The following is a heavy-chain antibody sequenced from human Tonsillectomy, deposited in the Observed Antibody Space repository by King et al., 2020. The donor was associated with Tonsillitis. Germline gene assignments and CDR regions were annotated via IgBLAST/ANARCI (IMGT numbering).Heavy chain of an antibody. J-gene: IGHJ5*02. V-gene: IGHV4-59*01. CDR2: IYYGGST. D-gene: IGHD6-13*01. CDR1: GGSISSYY. Sequence: QLQESGPGLVKPSETLSLTCTVSGGSISSYYWSWIRQPPGKGLEWIGYIYYGGSTNYNPSLKSRVTISVDTSKNQFSLKLSSVTAADTAVYYCARGISSSWLPFDPWGQGTLVTVSS. CDR3: ARGISSSWLPFDP.